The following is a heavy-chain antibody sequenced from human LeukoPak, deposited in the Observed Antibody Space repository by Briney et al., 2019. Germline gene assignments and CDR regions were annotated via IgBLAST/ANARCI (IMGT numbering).Heavy chain of an antibody. CDR3: ARSLEDAFDI. CDR1: GGSFSGYY. J-gene: IGHJ3*02. CDR2: INHSGST. V-gene: IGHV4-34*01. D-gene: IGHD5-24*01. Sequence: SETLSLTCVVYGGSFSGYYWSWIRQPPGKGLEWIGEINHSGSTNYNPSLKSRVTISVDTSENQFSLKLSSVTAADTAVYYCARSLEDAFDIWGQGTMVTVSS.